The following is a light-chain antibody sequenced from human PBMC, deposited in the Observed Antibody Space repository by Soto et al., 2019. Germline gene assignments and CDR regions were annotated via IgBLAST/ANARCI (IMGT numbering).Light chain of an antibody. Sequence: DIQLTQSPSFLSASVGDRVTITCRASRGISSYLAWFQQIPGKPPKLVIYAASTLQPGVPSRVSGGGSGTACTLTISSLQPADFATYYGQQLDSYPYTFGKGTKLELK. CDR2: AAS. CDR1: RGISSY. CDR3: QQLDSYPYT. V-gene: IGKV1-9*01. J-gene: IGKJ2*01.